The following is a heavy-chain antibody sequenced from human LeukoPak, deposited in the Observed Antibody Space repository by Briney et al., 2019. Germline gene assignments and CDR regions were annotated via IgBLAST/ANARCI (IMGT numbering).Heavy chain of an antibody. CDR3: ARVELWFGNYIDY. CDR2: IYYSGST. CDR1: GGSISSSSYY. Sequence: TSETLSLTCTVSGGSISSSSYYWGWIRQPPGKGLEWIGSIYYSGSTYYNPSLKSRVSISVDTSKNQFSLKLSSVTAADTAVYYCARVELWFGNYIDYWGQGTLVTVSS. J-gene: IGHJ4*02. D-gene: IGHD3-10*01. V-gene: IGHV4-39*07.